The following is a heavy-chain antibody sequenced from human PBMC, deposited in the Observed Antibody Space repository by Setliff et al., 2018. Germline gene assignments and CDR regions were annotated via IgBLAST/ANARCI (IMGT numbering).Heavy chain of an antibody. D-gene: IGHD3-22*01. CDR3: ARDYYYYDSSGYYYANWYFDP. V-gene: IGHV1-2*06. J-gene: IGHJ2*01. CDR2: INPNSGGT. Sequence: GASVKVSCKASGYTFTGYYMHWVRQAPGQGLEWMGRINPNSGGTNYAQKFQGRVAMTRDTSISTAYMELSRLRSDDTAVYYCARDYYYYDSSGYYYANWYFDPWGRGTLVTVSS. CDR1: GYTFTGYY.